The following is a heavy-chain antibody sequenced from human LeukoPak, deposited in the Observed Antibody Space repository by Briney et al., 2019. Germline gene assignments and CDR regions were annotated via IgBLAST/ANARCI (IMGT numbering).Heavy chain of an antibody. J-gene: IGHJ3*02. Sequence: SETLSLTCTVSGVSISSNYWSWIRQSPGKGLEWIGYMYHSGRTNYNPSLKSRVTISIDTSTNQFSLKLSSVTAADTAVYYCARRHPSYYQNAFDIWGQGTMVTVSS. CDR3: ARRHPSYYQNAFDI. D-gene: IGHD5-18*01. V-gene: IGHV4-59*08. CDR1: GVSISSNY. CDR2: MYHSGRT.